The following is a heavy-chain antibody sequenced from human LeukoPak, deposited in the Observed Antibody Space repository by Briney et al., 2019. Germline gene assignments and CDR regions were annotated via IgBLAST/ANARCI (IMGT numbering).Heavy chain of an antibody. J-gene: IGHJ4*02. CDR1: GGSISSGSYY. D-gene: IGHD5-24*01. Sequence: SQTLSLTCTVSGGSISSGSYYWSWIRQPAGKGLEWIGRIYTSGSTNYNSSLKSRVTISVDTSKNQFSLKLSSVTAADTAVYYCARGGAGYKNFDYWGQGTLVTVSS. CDR2: IYTSGST. CDR3: ARGGAGYKNFDY. V-gene: IGHV4-61*02.